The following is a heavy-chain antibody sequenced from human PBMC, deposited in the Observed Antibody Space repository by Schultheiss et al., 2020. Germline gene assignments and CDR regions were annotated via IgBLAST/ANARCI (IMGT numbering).Heavy chain of an antibody. D-gene: IGHD3-22*01. CDR3: AREGLGY. V-gene: IGHV3-66*02. CDR1: GFTVSSNY. J-gene: IGHJ4*02. CDR2: ISGSGGST. Sequence: GGSLRLSCAASGFTVSSNYMSWVRQAPGEGLEWVSAISGSGGSTYYADSVKGRFTISRDNSKNTLYLQMGSLRAEDMAVYYCAREGLGYWGQGTLVTVSS.